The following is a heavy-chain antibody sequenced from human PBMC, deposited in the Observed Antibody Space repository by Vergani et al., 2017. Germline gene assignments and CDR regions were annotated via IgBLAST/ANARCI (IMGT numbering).Heavy chain of an antibody. D-gene: IGHD6-13*01. CDR2: IYYSGST. V-gene: IGHV4-30-4*08. J-gene: IGHJ4*02. CDR1: GGSISSGDYY. Sequence: QVQLQESGPGLVKPSQTLTLTCTVSGGSISSGDYYWSWIRQPPGKGLEWIGYIYYSGSTYYNPSLKSRVTISVDTSKNQFSLKLSSVTAADTAVYYCARESDXSSWYGFMVGYFDYWGQGTLVTVSS. CDR3: ARESDXSSWYGFMVGYFDY.